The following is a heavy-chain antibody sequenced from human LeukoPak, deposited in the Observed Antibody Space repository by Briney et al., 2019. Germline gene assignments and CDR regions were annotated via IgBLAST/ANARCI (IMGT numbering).Heavy chain of an antibody. Sequence: AGGSLRLSCAASGFTFSDYWMNWVRQAPGKGLEWVANIDQDGGGKYYLDSVKGRFTISRDNAKNSLYLQINSLRAEDTAVHYCARGDWAPFDYWGQGSLLTVSS. CDR1: GFTFSDYW. D-gene: IGHD2-21*02. V-gene: IGHV3-7*01. CDR3: ARGDWAPFDY. CDR2: IDQDGGGK. J-gene: IGHJ4*02.